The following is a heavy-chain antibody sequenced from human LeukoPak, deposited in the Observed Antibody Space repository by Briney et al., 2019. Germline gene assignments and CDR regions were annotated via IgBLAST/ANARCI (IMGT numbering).Heavy chain of an antibody. Sequence: GGSLRLSCAASGFTFSSYWMHWVRQAPGKGLVWVSRINSEGSSTSYADSVKGRFTISRDNAKNTPYLQMNSLRAEDTAVYYCASSVYSYGPYFDYWGQGTLVTVSS. CDR3: ASSVYSYGPYFDY. D-gene: IGHD5-18*01. J-gene: IGHJ4*02. CDR1: GFTFSSYW. V-gene: IGHV3-74*01. CDR2: INSEGSST.